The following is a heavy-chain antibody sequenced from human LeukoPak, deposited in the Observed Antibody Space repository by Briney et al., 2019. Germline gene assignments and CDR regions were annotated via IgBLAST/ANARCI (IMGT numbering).Heavy chain of an antibody. CDR3: AREDKHSDFWGYCDYYYMDV. V-gene: IGHV3-23*01. Sequence: GGSLRLSCAASGFTFSTYAMSWVRQAPGKGLKWVSRISGDGGSTKYADSVLGRFTISRDNSKNTLYLQMTSLKAADTAVYYCAREDKHSDFWGYCDYYYMDVWGEGTTVTVSS. D-gene: IGHD3-3*01. CDR2: ISGDGGST. J-gene: IGHJ6*03. CDR1: GFTFSTYA.